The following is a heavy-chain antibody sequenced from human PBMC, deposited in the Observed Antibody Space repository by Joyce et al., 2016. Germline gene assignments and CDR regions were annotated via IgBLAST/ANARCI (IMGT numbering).Heavy chain of an antibody. D-gene: IGHD6-19*01. CDR3: AKDRDSGWSRHYGLDV. Sequence: QVQLVESGGGAVEPGRSLRLSCAASGFAVRDYGMVWVRQGPGKGLEWISVMLDDGSRKYYADSVRGQFTISRDNFKNTLYLEMTSLTTDDTAVYHCAKDRDSGWSRHYGLDVWGQGTAVTVSS. CDR1: GFAVRDYG. J-gene: IGHJ6*02. V-gene: IGHV3-30*18. CDR2: MLDDGSRK.